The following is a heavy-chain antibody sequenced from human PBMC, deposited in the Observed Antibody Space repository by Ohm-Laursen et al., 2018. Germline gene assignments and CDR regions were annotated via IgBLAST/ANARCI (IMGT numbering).Heavy chain of an antibody. V-gene: IGHV3-9*01. CDR1: GFQFDRYS. J-gene: IGHJ3*01. Sequence: SLRLSCAASGFQFDRYSMHWVRQAPGKGLGWVSVINWNSDSRVYADSVKGRFTISRDNAKNSLYLEMNSLRTEDTALYYCARRGYRPGFDDAFYLWGQGTMITVSS. D-gene: IGHD5-18*01. CDR2: INWNSDSR. CDR3: ARRGYRPGFDDAFYL.